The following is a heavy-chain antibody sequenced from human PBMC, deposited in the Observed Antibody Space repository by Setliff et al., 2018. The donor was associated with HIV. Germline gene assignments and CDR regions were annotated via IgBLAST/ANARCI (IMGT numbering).Heavy chain of an antibody. CDR3: ANTWYSSGWNYFDY. J-gene: IGHJ4*02. Sequence: ETLSLTCTVSGGSISSHYWSWVRQAPGKGLEWVSAISGSGGSTYYADSVKGRFTISRDNSKNTLYLQMNSLRAEDTAVYYCANTWYSSGWNYFDYWGQGTLVTVSS. CDR2: ISGSGGST. CDR1: GGSISSHY. D-gene: IGHD6-19*01. V-gene: IGHV3-23*01.